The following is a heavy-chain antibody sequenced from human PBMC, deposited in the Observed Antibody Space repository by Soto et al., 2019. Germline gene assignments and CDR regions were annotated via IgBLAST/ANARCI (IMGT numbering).Heavy chain of an antibody. CDR2: ISGSGGST. V-gene: IGHV3-23*01. D-gene: IGHD2-2*01. CDR1: GFTFSSYA. Sequence: PGGSLRLSCAASGFTFSSYAMSWVRQAPGKGLEWVSAISGSGGSTYYADSVKGRFTISRDNSKNTLYLQMNSLRAEDTAVYYCAIDLVVVPAAKSSYYYYGMDVWGQGTTVTVSS. J-gene: IGHJ6*02. CDR3: AIDLVVVPAAKSSYYYYGMDV.